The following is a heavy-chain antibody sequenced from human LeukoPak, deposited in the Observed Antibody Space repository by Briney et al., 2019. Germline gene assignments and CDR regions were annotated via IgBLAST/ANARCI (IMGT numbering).Heavy chain of an antibody. CDR3: AKGVMTMVITYFDH. Sequence: GRSLRLSCAASGFNSFTRAMTWVRQTPRKRVEWVASISGSAITTHYAESVKGRFTISRDNSKNTLFLQMNNLRADDTAVYYCAKGVMTMVITYFDHWGHGTLVAVSS. CDR1: GFNSFTRA. D-gene: IGHD4/OR15-4a*01. CDR2: ISGSAITT. V-gene: IGHV3-23*01. J-gene: IGHJ4*01.